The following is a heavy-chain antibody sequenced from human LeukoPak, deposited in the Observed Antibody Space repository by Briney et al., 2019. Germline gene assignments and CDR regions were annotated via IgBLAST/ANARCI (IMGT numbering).Heavy chain of an antibody. CDR2: ISTYNANT. CDR1: GYTFTSFG. CDR3: ARVFSFGDYIWGSYRYYFDY. V-gene: IGHV1-18*01. D-gene: IGHD3-16*02. J-gene: IGHJ4*02. Sequence: GASVKVSCKASGYTFTSFGISWVRQSPGQGLEWMGWISTYNANTNYAQKLQGRVTMTTDTSTSTAYMELRSLRSDDTAVYFCARVFSFGDYIWGSYRYYFDYWGQGTLVTVSS.